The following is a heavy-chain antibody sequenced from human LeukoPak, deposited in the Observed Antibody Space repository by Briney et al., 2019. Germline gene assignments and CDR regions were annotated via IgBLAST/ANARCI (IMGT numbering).Heavy chain of an antibody. CDR1: GYTFTCYY. CDR3: ARGVRLGTPGLFWFDP. V-gene: IGHV1-2*04. CDR2: INPNSGGT. Sequence: ASVKVSCKASGYTFTCYYMHWVRQAPGQGLEWMGWINPNSGGTNYAQKLQGWVTMTRDTSISTAYMELSRLRSDDTAVYYCARGVRLGTPGLFWFDPWGQGTLVTVSS. J-gene: IGHJ5*02. D-gene: IGHD2-15*01.